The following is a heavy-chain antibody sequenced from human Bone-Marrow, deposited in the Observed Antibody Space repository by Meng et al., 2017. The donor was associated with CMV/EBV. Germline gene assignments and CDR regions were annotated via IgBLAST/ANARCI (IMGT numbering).Heavy chain of an antibody. CDR1: GGTFSTYS. D-gene: IGHD1-26*01. V-gene: IGHV1-69*05. J-gene: IGHJ4*02. Sequence: SVKVSCKASGGTFSTYSITWVRQAPGQGLEWVGGTIPMYGTANYAQKFQGRVTITTDESMNTAYMELTSLTSDDTAVYYCARGGGSYRVDDYWGQGTLVTVSS. CDR2: TIPMYGTA. CDR3: ARGGGSYRVDDY.